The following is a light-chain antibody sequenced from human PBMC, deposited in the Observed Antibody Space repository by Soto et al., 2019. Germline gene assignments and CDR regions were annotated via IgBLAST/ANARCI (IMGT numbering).Light chain of an antibody. CDR3: QQRSRWTLT. CDR1: HSVSNN. Sequence: TLSLSPGERAAFSCRASHSVSNNLAWYQQKPGQAPRLLIYDASDRATGIPARFGGSGSGTDFTLTISSLEPEDFAVYYCQQRSRWTLTFGGWPKVDIK. J-gene: IGKJ4*01. CDR2: DAS. V-gene: IGKV3-11*01.